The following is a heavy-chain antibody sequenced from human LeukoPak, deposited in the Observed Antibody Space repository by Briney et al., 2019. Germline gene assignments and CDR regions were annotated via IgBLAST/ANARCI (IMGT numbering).Heavy chain of an antibody. CDR2: ISSGSKNI. V-gene: IGHV3-21*01. CDR1: GFTFSSYS. Sequence: GGSLRLSCAASGFTFSSYSMNWVRQAPGKGLEWVSSISSGSKNIYYADSLKGRFTISRGNSKNTLYLQMNSLRAEDTAVYYCARDNGGYYQYDAFDIWGQGTMVTVSS. J-gene: IGHJ3*02. D-gene: IGHD3-22*01. CDR3: ARDNGGYYQYDAFDI.